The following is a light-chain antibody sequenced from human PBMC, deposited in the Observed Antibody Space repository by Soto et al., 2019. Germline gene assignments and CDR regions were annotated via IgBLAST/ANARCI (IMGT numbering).Light chain of an antibody. CDR1: QSVSSSY. Sequence: EIVLTQSPGTLSLSPGERATLSCRASQSVSSSYLAWYQQKPGQAPRLLIYGASSRATGIPDRFSGSGSGTDFTLTISRLEPEDSAVYYCQQYGSSPRALTFGGGTKVEIK. CDR2: GAS. CDR3: QQYGSSPRALT. V-gene: IGKV3-20*01. J-gene: IGKJ4*01.